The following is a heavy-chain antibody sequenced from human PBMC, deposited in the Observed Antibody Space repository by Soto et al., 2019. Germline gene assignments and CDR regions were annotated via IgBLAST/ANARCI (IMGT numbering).Heavy chain of an antibody. D-gene: IGHD1-26*01. CDR3: ARDGPSGTRY. V-gene: IGHV4-30-4*01. CDR2: IYYSGST. Sequence: SETLSLTCTVSGGSISSGDYYWSWIRQPPGKGLEWIGYIYYSGSTYYNPSLKSRVTISVDTSKNQFSLKLSSVTAADTAVYYCARDGPSGTRYWGQGTLVTVLL. J-gene: IGHJ4*02. CDR1: GGSISSGDYY.